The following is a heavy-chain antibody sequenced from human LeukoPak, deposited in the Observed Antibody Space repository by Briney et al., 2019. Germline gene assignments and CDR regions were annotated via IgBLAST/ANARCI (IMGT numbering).Heavy chain of an antibody. V-gene: IGHV4-30-4*01. Sequence: XXXGDYYXXWIRQPPGXGXXXXXXXXXSGSAYYNPSLKSRVTISVDTSKNQFSLKLSSVTAADTAVYYCAREPLYCTNGVCSYFDYWGQGTLVTVSS. CDR2: XXXSGSA. D-gene: IGHD2-8*01. J-gene: IGHJ4*02. CDR1: XXXGDYY. CDR3: AREPLYCTNGVCSYFDY.